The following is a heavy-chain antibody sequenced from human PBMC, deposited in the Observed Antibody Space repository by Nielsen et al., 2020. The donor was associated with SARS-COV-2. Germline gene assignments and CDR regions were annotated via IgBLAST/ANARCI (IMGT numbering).Heavy chain of an antibody. CDR3: ARDPVYCSSTSCYYYYGMDV. D-gene: IGHD2-2*01. CDR1: GFTFSSYW. J-gene: IGHJ6*02. CDR2: IKQDGSEK. Sequence: GGSLRLSCAASGFTFSSYWMSWVRQAPGKGLEWVANIKQDGSEKYYVGSVKGRFTISRDNAKNSLYLQMNSLRAEDTTVYYCARDPVYCSSTSCYYYYGMDVWGQGTTVTVSS. V-gene: IGHV3-7*03.